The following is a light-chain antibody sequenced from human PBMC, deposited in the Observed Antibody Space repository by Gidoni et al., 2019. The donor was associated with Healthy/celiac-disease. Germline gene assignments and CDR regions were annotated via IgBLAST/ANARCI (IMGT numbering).Light chain of an antibody. J-gene: IGKJ5*01. Sequence: DIHMTQSPSYLSASVGDRVTITGQASQDISNYLNWYHQKPGKAPKLLIYDASNLETGVPSRFSGSGSGTDFTFTISSLQPEDIATYYCQQYDNLPTFGQGTRLEIK. CDR2: DAS. V-gene: IGKV1-33*01. CDR3: QQYDNLPT. CDR1: QDISNY.